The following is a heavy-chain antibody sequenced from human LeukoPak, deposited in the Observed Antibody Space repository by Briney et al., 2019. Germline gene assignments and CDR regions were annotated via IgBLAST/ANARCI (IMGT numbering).Heavy chain of an antibody. CDR3: AGEPYDSGSYFDY. J-gene: IGHJ4*02. Sequence: SETLSLTCTVSGGSISSYYWSWIRQPPGKGLEWIGYIYYSGSTNYNPSLKSRVTISVDTSKNQFSLKLSSVTAADTAVYYCAGEPYDSGSYFDYWGQGTLVTVSS. CDR2: IYYSGST. CDR1: GGSISSYY. V-gene: IGHV4-59*01. D-gene: IGHD1-26*01.